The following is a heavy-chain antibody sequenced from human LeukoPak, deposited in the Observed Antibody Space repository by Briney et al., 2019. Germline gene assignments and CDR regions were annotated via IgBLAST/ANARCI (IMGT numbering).Heavy chain of an antibody. CDR3: AKGWSPAGAYYYRDV. J-gene: IGHJ6*03. CDR2: ISGSGGST. D-gene: IGHD6-19*01. CDR1: GFTFSSYA. V-gene: IGHV3-23*01. Sequence: PGGSLRLSCAASGFTFSSYAMSWVRQAPGKGVEWVSAISGSGGSTYYADSVKGRFTISRDNSKNTLYLQMNSLRAEDTAVYYCAKGWSPAGAYYYRDVWGKGTTVTVSS.